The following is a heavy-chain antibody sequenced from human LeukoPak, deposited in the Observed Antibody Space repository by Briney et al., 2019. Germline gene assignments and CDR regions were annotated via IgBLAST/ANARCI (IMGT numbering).Heavy chain of an antibody. CDR3: ASPYYDYWGAYSGY. J-gene: IGHJ4*02. Sequence: PGGSLRLSCAASGLSLSSHWMSWVRQAPGKGLEWVANINQGGSEKYYVDSVKGRFTISRDSAKNSLYLQMNSLRAEDTAVYYCASPYYDYWGAYSGYWGQGTLVTVSS. D-gene: IGHD3-3*01. CDR1: GLSLSSHW. CDR2: INQGGSEK. V-gene: IGHV3-7*01.